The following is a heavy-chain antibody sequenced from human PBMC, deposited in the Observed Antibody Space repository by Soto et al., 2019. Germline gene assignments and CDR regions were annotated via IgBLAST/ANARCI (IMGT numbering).Heavy chain of an antibody. V-gene: IGHV4-34*01. CDR3: AREGYCSGGSCYSRTLDY. D-gene: IGHD2-15*01. J-gene: IGHJ4*02. CDR1: GGSFSGYY. Sequence: QVQLQQWGAGLLKPSETLSLTCAVYGGSFSGYYWSWIRQPPGKGLEWIGEINHSGSTNYNPSLKNRVTISVDTSTNQFSLKLSSVTAADTAVYYCAREGYCSGGSCYSRTLDYWGQGTLVTVSS. CDR2: INHSGST.